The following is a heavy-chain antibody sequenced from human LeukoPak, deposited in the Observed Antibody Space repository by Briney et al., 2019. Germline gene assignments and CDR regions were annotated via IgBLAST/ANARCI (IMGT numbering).Heavy chain of an antibody. Sequence: GTLVLTCTVSGGSISSYYWSWIRQPPGKGLEWIGYIYYSGSTNYNPSLKSRVTISVDTSKNQFSLKLSSVTAADTAVYYCARDLGIAYYDSSGYQADWGQGTLVTVSS. D-gene: IGHD3-22*01. CDR1: GGSISSYY. V-gene: IGHV4-59*01. CDR3: ARDLGIAYYDSSGYQAD. J-gene: IGHJ4*02. CDR2: IYYSGST.